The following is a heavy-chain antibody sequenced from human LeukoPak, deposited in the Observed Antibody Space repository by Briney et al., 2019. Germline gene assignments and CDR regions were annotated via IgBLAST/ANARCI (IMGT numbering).Heavy chain of an antibody. D-gene: IGHD2-21*02. CDR2: ISYDGSNK. CDR1: GFTFSSYA. Sequence: GRSLRRSCAASGFTFSSYAMHWVRQAPGKGLEWVAVISYDGSNKYYADSVKGRFTISRDNSKNTLYLQMNSLRAEDTAVYYCAREVTDTWGQGTLVTVSS. CDR3: AREVTDT. V-gene: IGHV3-30-3*01. J-gene: IGHJ5*02.